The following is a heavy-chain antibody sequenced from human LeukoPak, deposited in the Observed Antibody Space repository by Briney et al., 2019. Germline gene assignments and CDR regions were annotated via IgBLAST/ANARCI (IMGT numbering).Heavy chain of an antibody. V-gene: IGHV4-34*01. CDR2: INHGGST. CDR1: GGSFSGYY. Sequence: TSETLSLTCAVYGGSFSGYYWSWIRQPPGKGLEWIGEINHGGSTNYNPSLKSRVTISVDTSKNQFSLKLSSVTAADTAVYYCARGRGILTGYYPPFFDYWGQGTLVTVSS. D-gene: IGHD3-9*01. CDR3: ARGRGILTGYYPPFFDY. J-gene: IGHJ4*02.